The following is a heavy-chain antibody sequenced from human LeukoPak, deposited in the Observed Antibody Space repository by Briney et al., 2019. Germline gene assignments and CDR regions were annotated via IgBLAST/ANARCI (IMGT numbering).Heavy chain of an antibody. Sequence: SETLSLTCSVSGDFSDIDYLSWIRQPAGKGLEWIGRIYTGGSTNYNPSLKTRVSMSLDKSKKEVSLNLTSVTAAGTAVYYCAKDLGINTGWFGFDYWGQGTLVTVSS. V-gene: IGHV4-4*07. CDR2: IYTGGST. J-gene: IGHJ4*02. CDR3: AKDLGINTGWFGFDY. CDR1: GDFSDIDY. D-gene: IGHD6-19*01.